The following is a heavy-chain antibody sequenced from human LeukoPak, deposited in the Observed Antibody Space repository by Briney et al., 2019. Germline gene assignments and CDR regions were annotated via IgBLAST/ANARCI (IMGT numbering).Heavy chain of an antibody. D-gene: IGHD2-2*01. J-gene: IGHJ6*03. Sequence: ETLSLTCTVSGGSISSYYWSWIRQPPGKGLEWIGYIYYSGSTNYNPSLKSRVTISVDTSKNQFSLKLSSVTAADTAVYYCAQTEVVVVPAATTYYYYYYMDVWGKGTTVTVSS. CDR1: GGSISSYY. V-gene: IGHV4-59*01. CDR3: AQTEVVVVPAATTYYYYYYMDV. CDR2: IYYSGST.